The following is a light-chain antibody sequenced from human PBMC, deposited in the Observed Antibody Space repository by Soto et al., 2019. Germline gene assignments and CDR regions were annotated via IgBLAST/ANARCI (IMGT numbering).Light chain of an antibody. V-gene: IGKV1-39*01. CDR2: AAS. CDR3: QQSYSTPLT. Sequence: DIQMTQSPSSLSASVGYRVTITCRASQTISSYLNWYQQTPGKAPKLLIYAASSLQSGVPSRFSGSGSGTDFTLTISSLQPADFATYYCQQSYSTPLTFGGGTKVEI. J-gene: IGKJ4*01. CDR1: QTISSY.